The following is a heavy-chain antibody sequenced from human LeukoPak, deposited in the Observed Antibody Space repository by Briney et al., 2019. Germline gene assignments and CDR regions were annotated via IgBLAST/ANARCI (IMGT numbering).Heavy chain of an antibody. D-gene: IGHD5-18*01. J-gene: IGHJ6*03. CDR2: IYYSGGT. CDR1: GGSISNYY. Sequence: PSETLSLTCTVSGGSISNYYWSWIRQPPGKGLEWIGYIYYSGGTNYNPSLKSRVTISVDTSKNQFSLKLSSVTAADTAVYYCARPFTARITGRAYYYYYMDVWGKGTTVTVSS. V-gene: IGHV4-59*12. CDR3: ARPFTARITGRAYYYYYMDV.